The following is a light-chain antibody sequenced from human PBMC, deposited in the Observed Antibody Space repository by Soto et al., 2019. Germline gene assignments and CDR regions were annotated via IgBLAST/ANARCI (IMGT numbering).Light chain of an antibody. J-gene: IGKJ2*01. V-gene: IGKV3D-20*01. CDR1: QTVSSGY. Sequence: EIVLTQSRVTLSLSPGERATLSCGASQTVSSGYLAWYQQRPGLAPRLLIYDASSRATGIPDRFSGSGSGKDFSLTISRLEPEDFAVYYCQQYSSAPHTFGQGTKVEIX. CDR2: DAS. CDR3: QQYSSAPHT.